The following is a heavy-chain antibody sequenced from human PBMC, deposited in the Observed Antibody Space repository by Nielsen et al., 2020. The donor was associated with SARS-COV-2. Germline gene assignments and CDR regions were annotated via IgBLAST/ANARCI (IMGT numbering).Heavy chain of an antibody. D-gene: IGHD6-19*01. V-gene: IGHV4-39*01. CDR3: ARHAPQLYSSGWGYFDY. Sequence: SETLSFTCTVSGGSISSSSYYWGWIRQPPGKGLEWIGSIYYSGSTYYNPSLKSRVTISVDTSKNQFSLKLSSVTAADTAVYYCARHAPQLYSSGWGYFDYWGQGTLVTVSS. CDR1: GGSISSSSYY. CDR2: IYYSGST. J-gene: IGHJ4*02.